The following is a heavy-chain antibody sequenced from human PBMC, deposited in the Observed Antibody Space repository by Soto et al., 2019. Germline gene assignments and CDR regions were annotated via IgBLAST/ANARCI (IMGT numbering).Heavy chain of an antibody. Sequence: SETLSLTCTVSGGSISRNSWTWIRQPPGKGLEWIGYVYNSGSTNYNPSLKSRVTISEDTSKSQFSLKVNSMTAADTAVYYCARYRREAVAGYTLDNWGQGILVTVS. D-gene: IGHD6-13*01. CDR3: ARYRREAVAGYTLDN. V-gene: IGHV4-59*01. CDR2: VYNSGST. CDR1: GGSISRNS. J-gene: IGHJ4*02.